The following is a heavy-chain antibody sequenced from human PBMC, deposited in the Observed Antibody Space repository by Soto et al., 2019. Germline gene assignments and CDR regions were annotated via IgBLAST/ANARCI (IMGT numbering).Heavy chain of an antibody. CDR2: MNANSGLT. V-gene: IGHV1-8*01. CDR1: GYSFTSND. J-gene: IGHJ4*02. Sequence: QVQLVQPGAEVKKPGASVKVSCKASGYSFTSNDITWVRQAPGQGLEWMGWMNANSGLTGYAQKFQGRVTMTRNTSISTAYMELSSLTSEDTAVYYCARDATSPDYWGQGTLVAVSS. D-gene: IGHD2-2*01. CDR3: ARDATSPDY.